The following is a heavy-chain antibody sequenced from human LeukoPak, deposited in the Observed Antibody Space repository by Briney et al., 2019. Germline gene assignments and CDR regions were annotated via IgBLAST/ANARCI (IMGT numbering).Heavy chain of an antibody. J-gene: IGHJ4*02. CDR1: GYSFTSYW. CDR2: IDPSDSYT. V-gene: IGHV5-10-1*01. Sequence: GESRKISCKGSGYSFTSYWISWVRQMPGKGLEWMGRIDPSDSYTNYSPSFQGHVAISVDKSISTAYLQWSSLKASDTAMYYCARHGACSSTSCYGSDYWGQGTLVTVSS. D-gene: IGHD2-2*01. CDR3: ARHGACSSTSCYGSDY.